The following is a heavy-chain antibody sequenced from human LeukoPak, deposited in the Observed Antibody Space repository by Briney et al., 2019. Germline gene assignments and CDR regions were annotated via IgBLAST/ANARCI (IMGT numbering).Heavy chain of an antibody. CDR1: GYTFTGYY. CDR3: ARVYYGYSYGPGGY. CDR2: INPNSGGT. Sequence: ASVKVSCKASGYTFTGYYMHWVRQAPGQGLEWMGWINPNSGGTNYAQKFQGRVTMTRDTSISTAYMELSRLRSDDTAVYYCARVYYGYSYGPGGYWGQGTLVTVSS. V-gene: IGHV1-2*02. D-gene: IGHD5-18*01. J-gene: IGHJ4*02.